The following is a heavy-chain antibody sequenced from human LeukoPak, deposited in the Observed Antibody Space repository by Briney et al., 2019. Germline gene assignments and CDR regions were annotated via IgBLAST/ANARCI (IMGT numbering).Heavy chain of an antibody. Sequence: PGGSLRLSCAASGFTFSSSAMSWVRQAPGKGLYWVSAISGSGTGTYYADSVKGRFTISRDNSKNTLYLQMNSLRAEDTAVYYCAKEGGTGTRFDSWGQGTLVTVSS. CDR3: AKEGGTGTRFDS. J-gene: IGHJ4*02. CDR1: GFTFSSSA. CDR2: ISGSGTGT. D-gene: IGHD1-7*01. V-gene: IGHV3-23*01.